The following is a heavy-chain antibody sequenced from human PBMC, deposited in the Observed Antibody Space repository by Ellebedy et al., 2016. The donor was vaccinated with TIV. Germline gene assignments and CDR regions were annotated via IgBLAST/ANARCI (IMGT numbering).Heavy chain of an antibody. CDR1: GYSFTSYY. CDR2: ILPSRGST. CDR3: AREDLLASSSPDHYGLDV. Sequence: AASVKVSCKASGYSFTSYYMHWVRQAPGQGLEWMGIILPSRGSTDYAQRFQGRVTMTRDTSTSTVYMELGSLRSEDTAVYYCAREDLLASSSPDHYGLDVWGQGTTVTVSS. V-gene: IGHV1-46*01. J-gene: IGHJ6*02. D-gene: IGHD6-6*01.